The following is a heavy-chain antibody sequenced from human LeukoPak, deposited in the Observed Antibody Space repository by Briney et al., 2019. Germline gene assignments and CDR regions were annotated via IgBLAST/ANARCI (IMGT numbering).Heavy chain of an antibody. CDR2: IYYSGST. V-gene: IGHV4-59*01. CDR1: GGSISSYY. Sequence: PSETLSLTCTVSGGSISSYYWSWIRQPPGKGLEWIGYIYYSGSTNYNPSLKSRVTISVDTSKNQFSLKLSSVTAADTAVYYCARDRYGGYLDYWGQGTLVTVSS. J-gene: IGHJ4*02. D-gene: IGHD1-26*01. CDR3: ARDRYGGYLDY.